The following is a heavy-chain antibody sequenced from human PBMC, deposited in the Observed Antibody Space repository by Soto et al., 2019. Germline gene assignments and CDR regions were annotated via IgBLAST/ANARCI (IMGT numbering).Heavy chain of an antibody. CDR3: AKGFIVVVTVLRPDDAFDV. Sequence: DVQLLESGGGLVQPGGSLRLSCATSGFTFGNYGMNWVRQAPGTGLEWVSGISGGGGNTYYADSVKGRFTISRDPSKNTVFLEMNGLRAEDTAVYYCAKGFIVVVTVLRPDDAFDVWGQGTLVTVSS. V-gene: IGHV3-23*01. CDR1: GFTFGNYG. D-gene: IGHD2-21*02. CDR2: ISGGGGNT. J-gene: IGHJ3*01.